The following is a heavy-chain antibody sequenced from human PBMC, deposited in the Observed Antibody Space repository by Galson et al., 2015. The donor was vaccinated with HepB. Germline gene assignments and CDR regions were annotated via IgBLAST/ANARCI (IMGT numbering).Heavy chain of an antibody. Sequence: SVKVSCKASGGTFSSYAISWVRQAPGQGLEWMGRIIPILGIANYAQKFQGRVTITADKSTSTAYMELSSLRSEDTVVYYCASGYPKEFFYFDYWGQGTLVTVSS. CDR2: IIPILGIA. J-gene: IGHJ4*02. CDR3: ASGYPKEFFYFDY. CDR1: GGTFSSYA. D-gene: IGHD3-10*01. V-gene: IGHV1-69*04.